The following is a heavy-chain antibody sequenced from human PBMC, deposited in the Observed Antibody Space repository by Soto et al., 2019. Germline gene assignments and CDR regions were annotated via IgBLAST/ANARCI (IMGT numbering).Heavy chain of an antibody. CDR1: GGTFSSYA. V-gene: IGHV1-69*01. CDR3: GRLGTPYYSSSWGNWFDP. Sequence: QVQLVQSGAEVKKPGSSVKVSCKASGGTFSSYAISWVRQAPGQGLEWMGGIIPIFGTANYAQKFQGRVTITADESTSTAYMELSSLRSEDTAVYYCGRLGTPYYSSSWGNWFDPWGQGTLVTVSS. D-gene: IGHD6-13*01. J-gene: IGHJ5*02. CDR2: IIPIFGTA.